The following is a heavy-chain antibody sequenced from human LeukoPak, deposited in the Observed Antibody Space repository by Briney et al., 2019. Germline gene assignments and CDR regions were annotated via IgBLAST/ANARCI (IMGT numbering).Heavy chain of an antibody. CDR1: GYTFTGYY. CDR3: ARTREYSSTWFFPPFDP. D-gene: IGHD6-13*01. V-gene: IGHV1-2*02. CDR2: INPNRGCT. J-gene: IGHJ5*02. Sequence: ASVKVSCKASGYTFTGYYMNWVRQAPGQGLEWMGWINPNRGCTNYAHNFQGRVTLTRDPSISTAYMELTGLTSNDTGVYYCARTREYSSTWFFPPFDPWGQGTLVTVSS.